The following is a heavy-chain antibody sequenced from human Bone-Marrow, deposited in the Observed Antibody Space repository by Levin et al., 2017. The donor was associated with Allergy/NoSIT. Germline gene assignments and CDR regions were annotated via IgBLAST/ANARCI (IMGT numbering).Heavy chain of an antibody. V-gene: IGHV3-30-3*01. J-gene: IGHJ4*02. Sequence: GGSLRLSCAASGFTFSSYAMHWVRQAPGKGLEWVAVISYDGSNKYYADSVKGRFTISRDNSKNTLYLQMNSLRAEDTAVYYCARDRGYYDFWSGYYQYRGCGYWGQGTLVTVSS. CDR3: ARDRGYYDFWSGYYQYRGCGY. D-gene: IGHD3-3*01. CDR2: ISYDGSNK. CDR1: GFTFSSYA.